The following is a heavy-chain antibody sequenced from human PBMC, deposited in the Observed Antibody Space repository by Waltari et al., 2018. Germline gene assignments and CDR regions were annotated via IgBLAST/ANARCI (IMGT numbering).Heavy chain of an antibody. Sequence: EVQLVESGGGLVQPGGSLGLSCAASGFTFSSYEMNWVRQAPGKGLEWVSYISSSGSTIYYADSVKGRFTISRDNAKNSLYLQMNSLRAEDTAVYYCARDLILEPFIYGMDVWGQGTTVTVSS. J-gene: IGHJ6*02. V-gene: IGHV3-48*03. CDR3: ARDLILEPFIYGMDV. CDR2: ISSSGSTI. CDR1: GFTFSSYE. D-gene: IGHD1-1*01.